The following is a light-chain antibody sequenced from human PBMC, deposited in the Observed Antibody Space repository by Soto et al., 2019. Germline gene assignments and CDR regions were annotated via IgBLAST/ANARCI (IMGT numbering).Light chain of an antibody. J-gene: IGKJ4*01. V-gene: IGKV3-15*01. Sequence: EIVMTQSPATLSVSPGERATLSCRASQSVSSNLAWYQQKPGQAPRLLIYGASTRATGIPARFSGSGSGTEFTLTVSSLQSEDLAVYYCQQDNNWPPLTFGGGTKVEIK. CDR2: GAS. CDR1: QSVSSN. CDR3: QQDNNWPPLT.